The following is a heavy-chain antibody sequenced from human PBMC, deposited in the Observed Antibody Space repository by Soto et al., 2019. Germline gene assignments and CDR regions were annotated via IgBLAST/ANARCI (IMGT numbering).Heavy chain of an antibody. D-gene: IGHD4-17*01. V-gene: IGHV4-39*01. J-gene: IGHJ4*02. CDR1: GGSISSSSYY. CDR3: ARPTKPDYGIDY. Sequence: QLQLQESGPGLVKPSETLSLTCTVSGGSISSSSYYWGWIRQPPGKGLEWIGSIYYSGSTYYNPSIKSRVTISVDTSKNQFSLKLSSVTAADTAVYYCARPTKPDYGIDYWGQGTLVTVSS. CDR2: IYYSGST.